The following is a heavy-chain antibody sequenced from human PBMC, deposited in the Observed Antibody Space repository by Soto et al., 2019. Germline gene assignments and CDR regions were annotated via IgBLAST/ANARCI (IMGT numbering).Heavy chain of an antibody. Sequence: QVQLQESGPGLVKPSETLSLTGTVSGGSISSYYWSWIRQPAGKGLEWIGRIYTSGSTNYNPSLKSRVTMSVDTSKNPFSLKLRSVTAADTALYYCARACSSTSCPDYYYGMDFGGQGTTVTVSS. J-gene: IGHJ6*02. CDR2: IYTSGST. D-gene: IGHD2-2*01. CDR1: GGSISSYY. CDR3: ARACSSTSCPDYYYGMDF. V-gene: IGHV4-4*07.